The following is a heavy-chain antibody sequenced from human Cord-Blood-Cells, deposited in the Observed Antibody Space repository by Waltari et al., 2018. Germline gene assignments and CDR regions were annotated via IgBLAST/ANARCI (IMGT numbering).Heavy chain of an antibody. J-gene: IGHJ3*02. CDR1: GYTFTSYY. CDR2: INPSGGST. Sequence: QVQLVQSGAEVKKPGASVKVSCKASGYTFTSYYMHWVRQAPGQGLEWMGIINPSGGSTSYAQKFQGRATMTRDTSTSTVYMELSSLRSEDMAVYYCARPKSTVDAFDIWGQGTMVTVSS. CDR3: ARPKSTVDAFDI. V-gene: IGHV1-46*03. D-gene: IGHD2-2*01.